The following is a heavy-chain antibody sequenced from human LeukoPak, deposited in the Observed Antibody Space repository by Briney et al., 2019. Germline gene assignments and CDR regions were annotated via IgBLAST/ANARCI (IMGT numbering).Heavy chain of an antibody. CDR3: AKSNHYYDSSALDY. J-gene: IGHJ4*02. D-gene: IGHD3-22*01. CDR2: INAAGYT. V-gene: IGHV3-23*01. Sequence: GGSLRLSCAASRFTFSNYAMTWVRQAPGKGLEWVSSINAAGYTWYADSVKGRFTISRDNSKNTLNLQMNSLRAEDTAVYYCAKSNHYYDSSALDYWGQGTLVTVSS. CDR1: RFTFSNYA.